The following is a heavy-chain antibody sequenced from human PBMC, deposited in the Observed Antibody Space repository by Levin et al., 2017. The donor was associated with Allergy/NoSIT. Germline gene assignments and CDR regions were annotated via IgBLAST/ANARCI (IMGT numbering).Heavy chain of an antibody. CDR3: ARDLVGFSGYKPYCYMDV. D-gene: IGHD5-12*01. J-gene: IGHJ6*03. CDR1: GDSISRGFYY. V-gene: IGHV4-61*02. CDR2: IYVTGST. Sequence: SQTLSLTCSVSGDSISRGFYYWSWIRQPAGEGLEWIGRIYVTGSTTYSPSLKSRVTISLDRSKDQVSLKINSVTAADTAVYYCARDLVGFSGYKPYCYMDVWGKGTTVTVPS.